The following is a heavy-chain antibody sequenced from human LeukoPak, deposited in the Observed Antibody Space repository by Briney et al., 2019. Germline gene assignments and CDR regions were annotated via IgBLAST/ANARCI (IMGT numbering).Heavy chain of an antibody. CDR1: GYTFTGYY. V-gene: IGHV1-2*02. CDR3: ARGSGYNSYDAFDF. Sequence: ASVKVSCKASGYTFTGYYMHWVRQAPGQGLEWMGWINPNSGGTNYAQKFQGRVTMTRDTSISTAYMELSRLRSDDTAVYYCARGSGYNSYDAFDFWGQGTMVTVSS. CDR2: INPNSGGT. J-gene: IGHJ3*01. D-gene: IGHD6-13*01.